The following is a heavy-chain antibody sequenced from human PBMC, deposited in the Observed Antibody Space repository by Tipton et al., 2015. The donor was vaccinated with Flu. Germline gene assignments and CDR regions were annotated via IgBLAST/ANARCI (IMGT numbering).Heavy chain of an antibody. D-gene: IGHD6-19*01. J-gene: IGHJ3*02. CDR3: ARVQWPDAFDI. CDR1: GYTFTSYG. CDR2: ISAYNGNT. Sequence: QVQLVQSGAEVKKPGASVKVSCKASGYTFTSYGISWVRQAPGQGLEWMGWISAYNGNTNYAQKLQGRVTMTTGTSTSTAYVELGSLGADDAAVYYCARVQWPDAFDIWGQGTMVPVAS. V-gene: IGHV1-18*01.